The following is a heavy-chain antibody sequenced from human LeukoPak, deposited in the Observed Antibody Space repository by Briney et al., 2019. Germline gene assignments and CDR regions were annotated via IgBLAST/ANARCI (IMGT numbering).Heavy chain of an antibody. Sequence: GGSLRLSCAASGVTLSRYGMSWVRQAPEKGLEWVANIKQDGSVKYYVDSVKGRFTISRDNAKNSLYLQMNSLRAEDTAVYYCARDLLGDGWFDPWGQGTLVTVSS. CDR1: GVTLSRYG. D-gene: IGHD2-21*02. CDR2: IKQDGSVK. J-gene: IGHJ5*02. V-gene: IGHV3-7*01. CDR3: ARDLLGDGWFDP.